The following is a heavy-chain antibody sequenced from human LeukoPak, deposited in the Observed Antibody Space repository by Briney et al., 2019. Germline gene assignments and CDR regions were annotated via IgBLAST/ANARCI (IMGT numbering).Heavy chain of an antibody. Sequence: PGESLKISCKGSGYSFTSYWIGWVRQMPGKGLEWMGIIYPGDSDTRYSPSFQGQVTISADKSISTAYLQWSSLKASDTAMYYCARSQYGITGTCVGYYYMDVWGKGTTVTVSS. D-gene: IGHD1-7*01. CDR1: GYSFTSYW. CDR2: IYPGDSDT. J-gene: IGHJ6*03. CDR3: ARSQYGITGTCVGYYYMDV. V-gene: IGHV5-51*01.